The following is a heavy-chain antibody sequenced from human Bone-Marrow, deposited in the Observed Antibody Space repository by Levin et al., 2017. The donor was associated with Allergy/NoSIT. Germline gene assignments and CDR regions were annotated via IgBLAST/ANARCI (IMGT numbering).Heavy chain of an antibody. J-gene: IGHJ4*02. Sequence: GASVKVSCKTFGYTFATYGISWLRQAPGQGLEWMGWIRVSSGDTNYAQKVQGRVTMTTDTSTSTAYMELRSLTSDDTAGYYCARGSSGHILFAYWGQGTLVTVSS. CDR2: IRVSSGDT. D-gene: IGHD2/OR15-2a*01. CDR3: ARGSSGHILFAY. V-gene: IGHV1-18*01. CDR1: GYTFATYG.